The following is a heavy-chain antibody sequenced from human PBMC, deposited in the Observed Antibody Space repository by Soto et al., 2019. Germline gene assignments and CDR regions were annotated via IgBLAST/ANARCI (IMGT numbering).Heavy chain of an antibody. CDR1: GFSLSTSGVG. Sequence: QITLKESGPTLVKPTQTLTLTCTFSGFSLSTSGVGVGWIRQPPGKALEWLALIYWHDDRRYSPSLKSRPIITKDTSKNQVVLTMTNVDPVDTGTYYCALTYGGEFHYWGQGTLVTVSS. CDR2: IYWHDDR. V-gene: IGHV2-5*01. D-gene: IGHD3-10*01. CDR3: ALTYGGEFHY. J-gene: IGHJ4*02.